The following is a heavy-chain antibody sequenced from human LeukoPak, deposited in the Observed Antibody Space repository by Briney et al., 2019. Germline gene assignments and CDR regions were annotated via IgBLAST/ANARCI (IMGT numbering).Heavy chain of an antibody. CDR1: GGSISSYY. CDR2: IYYSGST. J-gene: IGHJ4*02. Sequence: SETLSLTCTVSGGSISSYYWSWIRQPPGKGLEWIGYIYYSGSTNYNPSLKSRVTISVDKSKNQFSLKLSSVTAADTAVYYCAGYSSGWSSYYFDYWGQGTLVTVSS. D-gene: IGHD6-19*01. V-gene: IGHV4-59*12. CDR3: AGYSSGWSSYYFDY.